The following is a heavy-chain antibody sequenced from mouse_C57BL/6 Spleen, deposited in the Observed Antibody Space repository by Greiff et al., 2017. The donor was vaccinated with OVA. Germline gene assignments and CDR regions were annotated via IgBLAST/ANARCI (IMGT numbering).Heavy chain of an antibody. J-gene: IGHJ3*01. CDR3: ARSPYSPFAY. V-gene: IGHV8-12*01. CDR2: IYWDDDK. Sequence: QVTLKVSGPGLLQSSQTLSLTCSFSGFSLSTSGMGVSWIRQPSGKGLEWLAHIYWDDDKRYNPSLKSRLTISKDTSRNQVFLKITSVDTADTATYYCARSPYSPFAYWGQGTLVTVSA. D-gene: IGHD2-10*01. CDR1: GFSLSTSGMG.